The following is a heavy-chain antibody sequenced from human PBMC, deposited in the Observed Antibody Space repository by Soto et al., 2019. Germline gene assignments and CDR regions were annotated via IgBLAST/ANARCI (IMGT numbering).Heavy chain of an antibody. V-gene: IGHV4-4*08. CDR2: VYFTGST. CDR1: GDSMNSHY. J-gene: IGHJ4*02. Sequence: PSETLSLTCTVTGDSMNSHYWSWLRQPPGKALEWMGYVYFTGSTNYSPSLESRLTIFVDTSKNQFSLKLSSVTAADTAVYYCATIAIFGVVPNYFDYWGQGTLVTVSS. CDR3: ATIAIFGVVPNYFDY. D-gene: IGHD3-3*01.